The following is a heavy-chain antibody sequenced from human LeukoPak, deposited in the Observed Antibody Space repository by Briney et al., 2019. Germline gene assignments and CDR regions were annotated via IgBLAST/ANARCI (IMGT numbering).Heavy chain of an antibody. J-gene: IGHJ4*02. D-gene: IGHD6-13*01. CDR3: AKDLGSSWPDSSEYYFDY. CDR1: GFTFSSYG. CDR2: IWYDGSNK. V-gene: IGHV3-33*06. Sequence: GGSLRLSCAASGFTFSSYGMHWVRQAPGKGLERVAVIWYDGSNKYYADSVKGRFTISRDNSKNTLYLQMNSLRAEDTAVYYCAKDLGSSWPDSSEYYFDYWGQGTLVTVSS.